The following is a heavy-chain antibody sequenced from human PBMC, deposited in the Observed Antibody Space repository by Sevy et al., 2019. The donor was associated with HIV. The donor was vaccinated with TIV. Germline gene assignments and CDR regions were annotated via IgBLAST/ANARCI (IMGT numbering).Heavy chain of an antibody. CDR1: GYTFTSYR. CDR2: ISPFNGDT. D-gene: IGHD2-15*01. CDR3: ARAHCSGGSCYSLAY. V-gene: IGHV1-18*01. Sequence: ASVKVSCQASGYTFTSYRIYWVRQAPGQGLEWMEWISPFNGDTNYAQKLQGRVTMITDTSTNTAYMEMRSLRSDETAVTYCARAHCSGGSCYSLAYWGQGTLVTVSS. J-gene: IGHJ4*02.